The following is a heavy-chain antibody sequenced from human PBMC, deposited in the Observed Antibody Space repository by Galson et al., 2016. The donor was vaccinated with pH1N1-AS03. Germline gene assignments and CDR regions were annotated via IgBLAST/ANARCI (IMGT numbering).Heavy chain of an antibody. CDR1: GFSFSRYA. D-gene: IGHD1-1*01. J-gene: IGHJ4*02. V-gene: IGHV3-23*01. Sequence: SLRLSCAASGFSFSRYAMIWVRQAPGKGLEWVSSLSGTGLSAYYADSVKGRFSISRDNSKNTVYLQMTSLRAEDTAVYYCATNALKVRVDYWGQGTLVTVSS. CDR3: ATNALKVRVDY. CDR2: LSGTGLSA.